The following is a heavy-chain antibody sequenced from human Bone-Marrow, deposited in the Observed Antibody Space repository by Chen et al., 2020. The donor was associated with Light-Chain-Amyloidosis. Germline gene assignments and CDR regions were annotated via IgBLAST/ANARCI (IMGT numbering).Heavy chain of an antibody. V-gene: IGHV3-7*05. CDR2: IKLDGSDE. Sequence: EVQLVEPGGGLVQPGGSLGLPCVASGFPFSSYWRTWVRRAPGKGLEWVANIKLDGSDEYYLDSVKGRFTISRDNAKNALYLQMDSLRAEDTAVYYCARDFTETYYDFWTGVYYYGMDVWGQGTTVTVSS. CDR1: GFPFSSYW. J-gene: IGHJ6*02. CDR3: ARDFTETYYDFWTGVYYYGMDV. D-gene: IGHD3-3*01.